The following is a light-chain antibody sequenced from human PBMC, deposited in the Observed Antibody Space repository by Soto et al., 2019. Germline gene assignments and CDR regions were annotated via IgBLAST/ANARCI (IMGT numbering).Light chain of an antibody. CDR3: CSYTSSSRYV. J-gene: IGLJ1*01. V-gene: IGLV2-14*01. CDR2: DVS. Sequence: QSVLTQPASVSGSPGQSITISCTGTSSDVGGYKYVSWYQQHPGKAPKFMIYDVSIRPSGVSNRFSGSKSGNTSSLTFSGLQAEDEADYYCCSYTSSSRYVFGTGTKVTVL. CDR1: SSDVGGYKY.